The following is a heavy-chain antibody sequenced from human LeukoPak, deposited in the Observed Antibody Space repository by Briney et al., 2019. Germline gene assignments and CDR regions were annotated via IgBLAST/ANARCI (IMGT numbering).Heavy chain of an antibody. CDR2: ISWNSGSI. CDR1: GFTFNDHA. D-gene: IGHD4-17*01. Sequence: GGSLSLSCAASGFTFNDHAMHWVRQAPGKGLEWVSGISWNSGSIGYADSVKGRFTISRDNPKNSLYLQMNSLRAEDTALYYCAKQGPVTTYLGLPDYWGPGTLVTVSS. V-gene: IGHV3-9*01. CDR3: AKQGPVTTYLGLPDY. J-gene: IGHJ4*02.